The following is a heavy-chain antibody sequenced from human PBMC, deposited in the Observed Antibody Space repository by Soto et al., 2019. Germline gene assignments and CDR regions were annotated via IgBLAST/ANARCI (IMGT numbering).Heavy chain of an antibody. CDR3: PREVEVHTPVFGF. D-gene: IGHD3-3*01. V-gene: IGHV1-69*01. CDR2: ISPMFGKA. CDR1: GGTFNNYA. J-gene: IGHJ1*01. Sequence: QVQLVQSGAEVKRPGSSVKVSCKASGGTFNNYAINWVRQAPGQGLEWMGDISPMFGKANYAQKFQGRVKITADDCTATAYLELSCMRSEESALYNCPREVEVHTPVFGFWGQGSLVNVSS.